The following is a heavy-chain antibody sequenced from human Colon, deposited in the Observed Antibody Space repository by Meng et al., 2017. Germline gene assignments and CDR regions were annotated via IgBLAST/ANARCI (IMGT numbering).Heavy chain of an antibody. CDR1: GDSIRSSNW. CDR3: ARVIYASGNMAHLDC. J-gene: IGHJ4*02. V-gene: IGHV4-4*02. D-gene: IGHD3-10*01. CDR2: IYHSGST. Sequence: QGQLTEAGPGLVKPSGTLSLTCGVSGDSIRSSNWWSWVRQPPGRGLEWIGEIYHSGSTNYNPSLKNRLSLTVDKSKNQFSLTLHSVSAADTAVYYCARVIYASGNMAHLDCWGQGTLVTVSS.